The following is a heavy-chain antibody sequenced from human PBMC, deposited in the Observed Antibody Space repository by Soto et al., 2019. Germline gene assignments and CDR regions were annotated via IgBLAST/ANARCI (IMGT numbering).Heavy chain of an antibody. D-gene: IGHD2-15*01. CDR1: GFTLSSYD. Sequence: VESGGGLVQPGGSLRLSCAASGFTLSSYDIHWVRQATGEGLAWVSGIGSGGDTHYADSVKGRFIISREDGKNSLYLQMNNLRVGDTAVYYCTRNTPPTGMEVWGQGATVTVSS. V-gene: IGHV3-13*01. CDR3: TRNTPPTGMEV. CDR2: IGSGGDT. J-gene: IGHJ6*02.